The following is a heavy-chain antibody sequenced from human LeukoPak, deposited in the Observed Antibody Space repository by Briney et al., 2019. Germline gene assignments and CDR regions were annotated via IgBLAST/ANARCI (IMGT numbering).Heavy chain of an antibody. D-gene: IGHD3-22*01. J-gene: IGHJ3*02. V-gene: IGHV3-23*01. CDR2: ISGSGDNT. Sequence: GGSLRVSCAASGFTFSSYAMTWVRQAPGKGLEWISAISGSGDNTYYADSVKGRFTISRDNSKSTLYLQINSLRAEDTALYYCAKSPGRSGYYGTTFDIWGQGTMVTVSS. CDR1: GFTFSSYA. CDR3: AKSPGRSGYYGTTFDI.